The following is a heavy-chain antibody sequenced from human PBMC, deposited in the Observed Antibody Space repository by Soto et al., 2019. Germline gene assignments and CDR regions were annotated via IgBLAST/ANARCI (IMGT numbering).Heavy chain of an antibody. Sequence: SLRLSCAASGFTFDDYAMHWVRQAPGKGKEWVSGINWNSGSIGYADSVKGRFTISRDNAKTSLYLQMNSLRAEDTALYYCAKDRGSGSYAANYYYYGMDVWGQGT. D-gene: IGHD3-10*01. CDR3: AKDRGSGSYAANYYYYGMDV. CDR1: GFTFDDYA. CDR2: INWNSGSI. V-gene: IGHV3-9*01. J-gene: IGHJ6*02.